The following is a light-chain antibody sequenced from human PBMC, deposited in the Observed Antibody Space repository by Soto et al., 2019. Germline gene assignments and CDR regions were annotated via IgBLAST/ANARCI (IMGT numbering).Light chain of an antibody. CDR2: EGT. V-gene: IGLV2-23*01. J-gene: IGLJ1*01. CDR1: NNL. CDR3: CAYVGARSYV. Sequence: QSALTQPASVSGSPGQSITISCTGTNNLVSWYQQHPGKAPKVVLYEGTKRPSGVSNRFSGSNSGSTASLTISGLQAEDEAHYFCCAYVGARSYVFGPGTKV.